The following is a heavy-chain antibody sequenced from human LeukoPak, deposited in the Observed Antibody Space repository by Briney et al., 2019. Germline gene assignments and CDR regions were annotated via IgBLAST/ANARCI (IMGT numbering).Heavy chain of an antibody. V-gene: IGHV3-53*04. CDR2: IYSGGST. D-gene: IGHD3-22*01. J-gene: IGHJ4*02. CDR1: GFTVSSNY. CDR3: ARGIGYYDSSGYGFDY. Sequence: GGSLRLSCAASGFTVSSNYMSWVRQAPGKGLEWVSVIYSGGSTYYADSVKGRFTISRHNSKNTLYLQMNSLRAEDTAVYYCARGIGYYDSSGYGFDYWGQGTLVTVSS.